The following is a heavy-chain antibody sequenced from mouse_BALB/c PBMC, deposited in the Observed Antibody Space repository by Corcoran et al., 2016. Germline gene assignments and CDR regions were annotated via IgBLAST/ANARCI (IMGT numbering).Heavy chain of an antibody. CDR1: GYTFTEYT. Sequence: VQLQQSGPELVRPGASVKIYCKTSGYTFTEYTIHWVKQSHGKSLEWIGVINPNNGGTSYKQKFKGKATLTVDKSSSTAYMELRSLTSEASAVYYCARTGTVRFDYWGQGTLVTVSA. V-gene: IGHV1-18*01. CDR3: ARTGTVRFDY. J-gene: IGHJ3*01. D-gene: IGHD4-1*01. CDR2: INPNNGGT.